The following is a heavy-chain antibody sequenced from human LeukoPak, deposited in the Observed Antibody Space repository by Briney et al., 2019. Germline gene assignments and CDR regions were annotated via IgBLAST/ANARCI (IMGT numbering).Heavy chain of an antibody. CDR3: AKDLETKYCIDY. Sequence: LRLSCVTSGFTFRRSAMHWVRQAPGRRLEWIAFISYDGGTKYYADSVKGRFTISRDNFKNTLSLQMDSLRAEDTAVYYCAKDLETKYCIDYWGQGTLATVSS. CDR2: ISYDGGTK. J-gene: IGHJ4*02. CDR1: GFTFRRSA. V-gene: IGHV3-30*18. D-gene: IGHD2-15*01.